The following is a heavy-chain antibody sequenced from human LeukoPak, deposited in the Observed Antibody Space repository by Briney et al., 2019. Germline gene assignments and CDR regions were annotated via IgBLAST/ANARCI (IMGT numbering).Heavy chain of an antibody. D-gene: IGHD3-10*01. V-gene: IGHV3-66*01. CDR3: VVSGSYYSFDY. CDR1: GFTVSSNY. J-gene: IGHJ4*02. Sequence: GGSLRLSCAASGFTVSSNYMSWVRQAPGKGLEWVSVIYSGGSTYYADSVKGRFTISRDNSKNTLYLQMNSLRAEDTAVYYCVVSGSYYSFDYWGQGTLVTVSS. CDR2: IYSGGST.